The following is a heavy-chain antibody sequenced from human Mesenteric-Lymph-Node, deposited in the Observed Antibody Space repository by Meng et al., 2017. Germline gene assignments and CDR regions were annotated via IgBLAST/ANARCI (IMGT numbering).Heavy chain of an antibody. D-gene: IGHD3-10*01. CDR2: ISAYNGNT. CDR1: GYTFTSYY. Sequence: ASVKVSCKASGYTFTSYYMHWVRQAPGQGLEWIGWISAYNGNTNYAQKLQGRVTMTTDTSTSTAYMELRSLRSDDTAVYYCARDLGGVGEYFQHWGQGTLVTVSS. V-gene: IGHV1-18*04. CDR3: ARDLGGVGEYFQH. J-gene: IGHJ1*01.